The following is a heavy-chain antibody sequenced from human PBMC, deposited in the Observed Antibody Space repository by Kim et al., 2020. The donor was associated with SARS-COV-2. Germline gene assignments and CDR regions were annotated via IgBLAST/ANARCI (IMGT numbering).Heavy chain of an antibody. V-gene: IGHV4-59*01. Sequence: SETLSLTCTVSGGSISSYYWSWIRQPPGKGLEWIGYIYYSGSTNYNPSLKSRVTISVDTSKNQFSLKLSSVTAADTAVYYCARATRYYDSSGYSEGAFDYWGQGTLVTVSS. D-gene: IGHD3-22*01. CDR1: GGSISSYY. CDR2: IYYSGST. J-gene: IGHJ4*02. CDR3: ARATRYYDSSGYSEGAFDY.